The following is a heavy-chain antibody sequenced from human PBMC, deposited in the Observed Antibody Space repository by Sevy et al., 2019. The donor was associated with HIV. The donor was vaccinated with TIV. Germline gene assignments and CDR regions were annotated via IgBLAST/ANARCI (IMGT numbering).Heavy chain of an antibody. D-gene: IGHD3-9*01. J-gene: IGHJ2*01. V-gene: IGHV4-61*02. CDR1: GGSISTVDYY. CDR3: VKEHFDWLLPSYYFDL. Sequence: SETLSLTCTISGGSISTVDYYCTWIRQPAGKGLEWIGRISASGTTTHNPSLESRVTMSVDTSQNQFSLKLTSVTAADTAMYDCVKEHFDWLLPSYYFDLWGRGTLVTVSS. CDR2: ISASGTT.